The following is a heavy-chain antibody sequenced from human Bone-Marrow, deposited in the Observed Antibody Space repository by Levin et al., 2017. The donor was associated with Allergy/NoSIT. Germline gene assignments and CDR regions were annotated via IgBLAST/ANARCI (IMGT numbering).Heavy chain of an antibody. CDR3: GRDRGSNFYNSWVAP. D-gene: IGHD1-1*01. CDR1: GYTFSNYG. J-gene: IGHJ5*02. V-gene: IGHV1-3*01. CDR2: INAGDGDT. Sequence: GESLKISCKASGYTFSNYGLHWVRQAPGGSLEWMGWINAGDGDTKYSQKFQGRVTISRDTSANAVYLEVNSLGLEDTAMYFCGRDRGSNFYNSWVAPWGQGTLVTVSS.